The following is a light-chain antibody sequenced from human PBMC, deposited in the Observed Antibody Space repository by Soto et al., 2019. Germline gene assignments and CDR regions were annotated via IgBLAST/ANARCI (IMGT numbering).Light chain of an antibody. Sequence: EIVLTQSPATLSLSPGERATLSCRASQSVSSYLAWYQQKPGQAPRLLIYDASNRATGIPARFSGSGSGTDYTLTISSLAPEDFAVYYCQQRSNSTTFGQGTKLEIK. CDR2: DAS. V-gene: IGKV3-11*01. CDR3: QQRSNSTT. CDR1: QSVSSY. J-gene: IGKJ2*01.